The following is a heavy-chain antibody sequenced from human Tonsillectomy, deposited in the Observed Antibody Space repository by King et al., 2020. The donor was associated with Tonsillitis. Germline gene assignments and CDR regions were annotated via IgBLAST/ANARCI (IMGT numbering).Heavy chain of an antibody. CDR2: INSDGSST. D-gene: IGHD6-19*01. CDR1: GFTFSSYW. V-gene: IGHV3-74*01. J-gene: IGHJ3*02. Sequence: VQLVESGGGLVQPGGSLRLSCAASGFTFSSYWMHWVRQAPGKGLVWVSRINSDGSSTSYADSVKGRFTISRDNAKNTLYLQMNSLSAEDTAVYYCARAPYSSGWYSHFDDAFDIWGQGTMVTVSS. CDR3: ARAPYSSGWYSHFDDAFDI.